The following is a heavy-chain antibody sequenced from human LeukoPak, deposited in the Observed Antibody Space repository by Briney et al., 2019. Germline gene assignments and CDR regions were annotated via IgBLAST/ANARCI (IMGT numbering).Heavy chain of an antibody. Sequence: GASVKVSCKASGYTFTGYYMHWVRRAPGQGLEWMGWINPNSGGTNYAQKFQGRVTMTRDTSISTAYMELSRLRSDDTAVYYCARYSIAAAATDWFDPWGQGTLVTVSS. CDR3: ARYSIAAAATDWFDP. D-gene: IGHD6-13*01. J-gene: IGHJ5*02. CDR2: INPNSGGT. V-gene: IGHV1-2*02. CDR1: GYTFTGYY.